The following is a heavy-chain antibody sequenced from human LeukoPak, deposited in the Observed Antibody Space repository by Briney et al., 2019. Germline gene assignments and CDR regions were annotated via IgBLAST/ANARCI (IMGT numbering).Heavy chain of an antibody. CDR3: TRGSSGRRDN. V-gene: IGHV1-8*01. D-gene: IGHD6-19*01. J-gene: IGHJ4*02. Sequence: GASVKVSCKASGYTFTSCGINWVRQATGQGLEWMGWMNPNSGNTGYGQSFQGRITMTRDISIGTAYMELSNLTSEDTAIYYCTRGSSGRRDNWGQGTLVTVSA. CDR2: MNPNSGNT. CDR1: GYTFTSCG.